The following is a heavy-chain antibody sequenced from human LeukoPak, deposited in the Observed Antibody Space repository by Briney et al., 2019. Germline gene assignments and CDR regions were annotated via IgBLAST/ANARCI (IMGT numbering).Heavy chain of an antibody. V-gene: IGHV4-59*01. J-gene: IGHJ4*02. CDR1: GGSTSVYY. D-gene: IGHD3-16*01. CDR2: IYYSGST. CDR3: ARGAVWGFPFDS. Sequence: SETLSLTCTASGGSTSVYYWSWIRQPPGKGLEWIGHIYYSGSTNYNPSLKSRVTISLDTSKNQFSLKLNSLTAADTAVYYCARGAVWGFPFDSWGQGTLVTVSS.